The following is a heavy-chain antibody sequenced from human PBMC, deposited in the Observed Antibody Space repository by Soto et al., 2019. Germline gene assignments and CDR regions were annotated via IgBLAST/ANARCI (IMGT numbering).Heavy chain of an antibody. CDR1: GGSISSGGYY. CDR2: IYYSGST. V-gene: IGHV4-31*03. D-gene: IGHD6-13*01. CDR3: ARLSSWSSDAFDI. Sequence: QVQLQESGPGLVKPSQTLSLTCTVSGGSISSGGYYWSWIRQHPGKGLEWIGYIYYSGSTYYNPSLKSRVTISVDTSKNQFSLKLSSVTAAVTAVYYCARLSSWSSDAFDIWGQGTMVTVSS. J-gene: IGHJ3*02.